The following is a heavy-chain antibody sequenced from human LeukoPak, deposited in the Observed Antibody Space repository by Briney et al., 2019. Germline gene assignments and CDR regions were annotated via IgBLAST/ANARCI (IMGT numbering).Heavy chain of an antibody. CDR1: GSTFSSYA. V-gene: IGHV3-30-3*01. J-gene: IGHJ3*02. Sequence: TGGSLRLSCAASGSTFSSYAMHWVRQAPGKGLEWVAVISYDGSNKYYADSVKGRFTISRDNSKNTLYLQMNSLRAEDTAVYYCAREGGYYGSGSYSAFDIWGQGTMVTVSS. CDR3: AREGGYYGSGSYSAFDI. D-gene: IGHD3-10*01. CDR2: ISYDGSNK.